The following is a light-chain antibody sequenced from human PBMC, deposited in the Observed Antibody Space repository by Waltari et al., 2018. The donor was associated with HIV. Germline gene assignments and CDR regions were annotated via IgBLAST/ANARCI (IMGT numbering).Light chain of an antibody. V-gene: IGKV3-15*01. J-gene: IGKJ1*01. CDR3: QQYDTWPPKT. CDR2: GAS. CDR1: QYLGTN. Sequence: EIVMTQSPATLSVSLGERATLSCSASQYLGTNLAGYQQKPGQAPRLLIYGASTRATGIPARFSGSGAGTEFTLAISSLQAEDFAVYYCQQYDTWPPKTFGQGTKVEIK.